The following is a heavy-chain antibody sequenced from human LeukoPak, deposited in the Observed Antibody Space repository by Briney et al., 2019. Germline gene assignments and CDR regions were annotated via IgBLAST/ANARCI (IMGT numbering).Heavy chain of an antibody. CDR2: IYPDDSDT. CDR1: GFNFANSW. D-gene: IGHD1-1*01. CDR3: AREATGTGWLDP. Sequence: GESLKISCRGSGFNFANSWIAWVQQKPGKGLEWMGIIYPDDSDTRFSPSFQGQVTISADKSISTAFLQWRSLKASDSAMYFCAREATGTGWLDPWGQGTLVTVSS. J-gene: IGHJ5*02. V-gene: IGHV5-51*07.